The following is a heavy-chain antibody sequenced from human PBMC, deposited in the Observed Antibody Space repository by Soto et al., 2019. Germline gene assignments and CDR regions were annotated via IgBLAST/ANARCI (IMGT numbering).Heavy chain of an antibody. V-gene: IGHV1-69*01. CDR2: IIPIFNTA. CDR1: GGSFSTFA. J-gene: IGHJ5*02. CDR3: ARDHPLARGNNWFDP. D-gene: IGHD5-12*01. Sequence: QVQLVQSGAEVKKPGSSVKVSCKASGGSFSTFAISWVRQAPGQGLEWMGGIIPIFNTAKYTQKFQGRVTIIADESTSTAYMELSSLRSEDTAVYYSARDHPLARGNNWFDPWGQGTLVTVSS.